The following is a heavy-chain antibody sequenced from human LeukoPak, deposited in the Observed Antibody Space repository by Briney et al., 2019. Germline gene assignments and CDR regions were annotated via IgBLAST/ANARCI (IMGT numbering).Heavy chain of an antibody. J-gene: IGHJ4*02. V-gene: IGHV4-59*08. CDR3: ARLDCAGDGCYNH. D-gene: IGHD2-21*01. CDR1: RDSVTSYY. CDR2: VSSDGTT. Sequence: SETLSLTCSVSRDSVTSYYWSWVRQPPGKGLEWIGYVSSDGTTTYTPSLRSRVIMSVDTAKNHISLSLTSLTAADTAIYYCARLDCAGDGCYNHWGRGTLVTVSS.